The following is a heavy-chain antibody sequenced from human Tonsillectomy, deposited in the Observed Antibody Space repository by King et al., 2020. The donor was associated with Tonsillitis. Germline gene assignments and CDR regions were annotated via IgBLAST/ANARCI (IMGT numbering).Heavy chain of an antibody. D-gene: IGHD1-7*01. CDR1: GFIFSHDW. V-gene: IGHV3-15*01. CDR2: IYSKTDGGTK. Sequence: VQLVESGGGLVKPGGCLRLCCGASGFIFSHDWMNWVRQAPGKGLEWVGRIYSKTDGGTKDYTAPVKGRFTSSRDDYKHTLYLQMNSLKTEATAVYYCTTDGWNYGTPFEYWGQGTLVTVSS. J-gene: IGHJ4*02. CDR3: TTDGWNYGTPFEY.